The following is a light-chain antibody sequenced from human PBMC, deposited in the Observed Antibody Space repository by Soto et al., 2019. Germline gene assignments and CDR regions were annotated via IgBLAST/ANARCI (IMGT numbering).Light chain of an antibody. CDR1: QSISSW. J-gene: IGKJ1*01. V-gene: IGKV1-39*01. CDR3: QQSYSTPRT. Sequence: DIQMTQSPSTLPASVGDRVTITCRASQSISSWLAWYQQKPVKAPKLLIYAASSLQSGVPSRFSGSGSGTDFTLTISSLQPEDFATYYCQQSYSTPRTFGQGTKVDIK. CDR2: AAS.